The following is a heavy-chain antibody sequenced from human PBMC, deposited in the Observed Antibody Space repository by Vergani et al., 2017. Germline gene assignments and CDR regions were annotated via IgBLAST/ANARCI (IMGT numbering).Heavy chain of an antibody. CDR3: TRGRYYDSSGYYYPIGYYYGMDV. Sequence: EVQLVESGGGLVQPGRSLRLSCAASGFTFDDYAMHWVRQAPGKGLEWVSSISSSSSYIYYADSVKGRFTISRDNAKNSLCLQMNSLRAEDTAVYYCTRGRYYDSSGYYYPIGYYYGMDVWGQGTTVTVSS. D-gene: IGHD3-22*01. CDR2: ISSSSSYI. CDR1: GFTFDDYA. V-gene: IGHV3-21*04. J-gene: IGHJ6*02.